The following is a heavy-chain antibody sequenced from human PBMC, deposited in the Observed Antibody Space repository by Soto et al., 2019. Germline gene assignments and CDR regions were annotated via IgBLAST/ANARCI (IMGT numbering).Heavy chain of an antibody. CDR3: AKDLNIVATIRQRKTYYFDY. D-gene: IGHD5-12*01. Sequence: GGSLRLSCAASGFTFSGYAMSWVRQAPGKGLEWVSAISGSGGSTYYADSVKGRFTISRDNSKNTLYLQMNSLRAEDTAVYYCAKDLNIVATIRQRKTYYFDYWGQGTLVTVSS. CDR1: GFTFSGYA. J-gene: IGHJ4*02. V-gene: IGHV3-23*01. CDR2: ISGSGGST.